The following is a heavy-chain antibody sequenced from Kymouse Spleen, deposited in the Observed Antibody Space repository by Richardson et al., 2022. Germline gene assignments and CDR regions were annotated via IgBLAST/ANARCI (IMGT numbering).Heavy chain of an antibody. CDR2: IKSKTDGGTT. CDR1: GFTFSNAW. CDR3: TTDQELYYYYYGMDV. V-gene: IGHV3-15*01. J-gene: IGHJ6*02. D-gene: IGHD1-7*01. Sequence: EVQLVESGGGLVKPGGSLRLSCAASGFTFSNAWMSWVRQAPGKGLEWVGRIKSKTDGGTTDYAAPVKGRFTISRDDSKNTLYLQMNSLKTEDTAVYYCTTDQELYYYYYGMDVWGQGTTVTVSS.